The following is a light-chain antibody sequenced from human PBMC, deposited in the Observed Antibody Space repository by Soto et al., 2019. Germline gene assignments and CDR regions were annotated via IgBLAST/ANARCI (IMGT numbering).Light chain of an antibody. CDR2: GVS. V-gene: IGLV2-14*01. CDR1: SSDVGAYNY. Sequence: QSALTQPASVSGSPGQSITISCTGTSSDVGAYNYVSWFQQYPGRAPKLMIYGVSNRPSGVSNRFSGSKSGNTASLTISGLQADDEADYYCNSFTSSSTVVFGGGTKVTVL. CDR3: NSFTSSSTVV. J-gene: IGLJ2*01.